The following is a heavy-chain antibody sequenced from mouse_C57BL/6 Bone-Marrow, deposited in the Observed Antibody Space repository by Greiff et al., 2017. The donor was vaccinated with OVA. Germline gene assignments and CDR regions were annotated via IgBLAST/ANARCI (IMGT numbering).Heavy chain of an antibody. CDR2: IAPANGNT. V-gene: IGHV14-3*01. CDR3: AKYGVTTGNYFDY. Sequence: EVQLQQSVAELVRPGASVKLSCTASGFNFKNTYMPWVKQRPEQGLEWIGRIAPANGNTKYAPKFQGKATITADTSSNTAYLQLSSLTSEDTAIYYCAKYGVTTGNYFDYWGQGTTLTVSS. J-gene: IGHJ2*01. D-gene: IGHD2-2*01. CDR1: GFNFKNTY.